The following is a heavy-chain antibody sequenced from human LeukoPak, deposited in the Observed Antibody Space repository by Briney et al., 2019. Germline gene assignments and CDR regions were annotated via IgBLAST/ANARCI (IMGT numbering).Heavy chain of an antibody. Sequence: SETLSLTCTGSGGSISSYYWSWIRQPPGKGLEWIGYIYYSGSTNYNPSLKSRVTISVDTSKNQFSLKLSSVTAADTAVYYCARPGYSYAPDDAFDIWGQGTMVTVSS. J-gene: IGHJ3*02. CDR1: GGSISSYY. CDR3: ARPGYSYAPDDAFDI. D-gene: IGHD5-18*01. V-gene: IGHV4-59*08. CDR2: IYYSGST.